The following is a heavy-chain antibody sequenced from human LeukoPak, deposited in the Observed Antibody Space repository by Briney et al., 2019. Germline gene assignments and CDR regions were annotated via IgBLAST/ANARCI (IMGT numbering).Heavy chain of an antibody. V-gene: IGHV1-46*01. D-gene: IGHD2-2*01. CDR2: INPSDGST. J-gene: IGHJ6*04. CDR3: ARDPDCSSTSCYEDYYYGMDV. Sequence: ASVKVSCKASGYTFTSYYMHWVRQAPGQGLEWMGIINPSDGSTSYAQKFQGRVTMTRDTSTSTVYMELSSLRSEDTAVYYCARDPDCSSTSCYEDYYYGMDVWGKGTTVTVSS. CDR1: GYTFTSYY.